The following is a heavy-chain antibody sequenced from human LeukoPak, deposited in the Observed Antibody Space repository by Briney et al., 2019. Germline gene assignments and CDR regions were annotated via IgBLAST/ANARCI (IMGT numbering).Heavy chain of an antibody. D-gene: IGHD3-10*01. CDR1: GFAFSKAW. V-gene: IGHV3-15*01. CDR3: TTTYYYASESYYY. J-gene: IGHJ4*02. CDR2: IKSKTDGGPT. Sequence: GGSLRLSCAASGFAFSKAWMSWVRQAPGKGLEWVGRIKSKTDGGPTDYAAPVKGRFTISRDDSKNTLYLQMNSLKTDDTAVYYCTTTYYYASESYYYWGQGTLVTVSS.